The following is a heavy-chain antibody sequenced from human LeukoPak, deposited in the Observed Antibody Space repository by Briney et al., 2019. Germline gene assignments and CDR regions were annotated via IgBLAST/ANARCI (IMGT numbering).Heavy chain of an antibody. CDR2: IQTSGST. CDR1: GGSISIYY. J-gene: IGHJ3*01. Sequence: SETLSLTCTVSGGSISIYYWSWIRQPAGKGLEWIGRIQTSGSTNSNPSLKSRVTMSVDTSKNQFSLKLTSVTPADTAVYYCARENLDGFDVWGQGTMVTVSS. V-gene: IGHV4-4*07. CDR3: ARENLDGFDV.